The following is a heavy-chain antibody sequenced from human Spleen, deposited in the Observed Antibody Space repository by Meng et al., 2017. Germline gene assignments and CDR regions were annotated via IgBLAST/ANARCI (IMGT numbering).Heavy chain of an antibody. Sequence: ASVKVSCKASGYTFITHEINWVRQAAGQGLEWMGWMNPKSGYTDYAQKFQGRVTITRNTSISTAYMELSRLRSDDTAVYYCARAYDGPADLLGYWGQGTLVTVYS. V-gene: IGHV1-8*03. J-gene: IGHJ4*02. CDR2: MNPKSGYT. CDR3: ARAYDGPADLLGY. D-gene: IGHD2-2*01. CDR1: GYTFITHE.